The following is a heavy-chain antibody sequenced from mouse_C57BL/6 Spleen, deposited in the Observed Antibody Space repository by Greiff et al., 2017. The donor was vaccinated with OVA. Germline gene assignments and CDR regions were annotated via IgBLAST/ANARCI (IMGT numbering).Heavy chain of an antibody. CDR3: ARNGYYFDY. V-gene: IGHV5-6*01. D-gene: IGHD2-2*01. J-gene: IGHJ2*01. Sequence: EVKVVESGGDLVKPGGSLKLSCAASGFTFSSYGMSWVRQTPDKRLEWVATISSGGSYTYYPDSVKGRFTISRDHAKNTLYLQMSSLKSEDTAMYYCARNGYYFDYWGQGTTLTVSS. CDR2: ISSGGSYT. CDR1: GFTFSSYG.